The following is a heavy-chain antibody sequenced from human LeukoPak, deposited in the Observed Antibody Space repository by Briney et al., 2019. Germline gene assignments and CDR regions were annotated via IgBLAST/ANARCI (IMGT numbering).Heavy chain of an antibody. V-gene: IGHV1-69*05. J-gene: IGHJ3*02. CDR3: ARGAIFGVVITGNAFDI. D-gene: IGHD3-3*01. CDR2: IIPIFGTA. Sequence: SVRVSCKASGGTFSSYAISWVRQAPGKGLEWMGGIIPIFGTANYAQKFQGRVTITTDESTSTAYMELSSLRSEDTAVYYCARGAIFGVVITGNAFDIWGQGTMVTVSS. CDR1: GGTFSSYA.